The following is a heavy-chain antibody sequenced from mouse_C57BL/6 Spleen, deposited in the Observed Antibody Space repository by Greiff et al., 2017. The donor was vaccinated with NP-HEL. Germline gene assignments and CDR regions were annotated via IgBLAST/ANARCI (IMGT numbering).Heavy chain of an antibody. D-gene: IGHD3-2*02. CDR2: IDPSDSET. CDR1: GYTFTSYW. CDR3: ARWTAQASYYFDY. V-gene: IGHV1-52*01. Sequence: LQQPGAELVRPGSSVKLSCKASGYTFTSYWMHWVKQRPIQGLEWIGNIDPSDSETHYNQKFKDKATLTVDKSSSTAYMQLSSLTSEDSAVYYCARWTAQASYYFDYWGQGTTLTVSS. J-gene: IGHJ2*01.